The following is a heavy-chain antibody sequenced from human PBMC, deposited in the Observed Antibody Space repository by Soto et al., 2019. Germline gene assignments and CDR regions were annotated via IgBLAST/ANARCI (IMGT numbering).Heavy chain of an antibody. V-gene: IGHV2-5*02. J-gene: IGHJ4*02. D-gene: IGHD3-10*01. CDR1: GFSLTTSGVG. CDR2: IYWDDDK. Sequence: QITLKESGPTLVKPTQTLTLTCTFSGFSLTTSGVGVGWIRQPPGKALEWLALIYWDDDKRYSPSLRSRLIITKDTSKNQVVLTMTNMDPVDTATYYCAQRREFGEFFDWGQGTLVTVSS. CDR3: AQRREFGEFFD.